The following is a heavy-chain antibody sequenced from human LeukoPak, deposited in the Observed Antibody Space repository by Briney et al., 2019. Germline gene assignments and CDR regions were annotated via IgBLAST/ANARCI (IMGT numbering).Heavy chain of an antibody. V-gene: IGHV3-21*01. CDR2: ISSSSSYI. CDR1: GFTFSSYS. D-gene: IGHD5-18*01. Sequence: GGSLRLSCAASGFTFSSYSMNWVRQAPGKGLEWVSSISSSSSYIYYADPVKGRFTISRDNAKNSLYLQMNSLRAEDTAVYYCARGGAMVTAWFDPWGQGTLVTVSS. CDR3: ARGGAMVTAWFDP. J-gene: IGHJ5*02.